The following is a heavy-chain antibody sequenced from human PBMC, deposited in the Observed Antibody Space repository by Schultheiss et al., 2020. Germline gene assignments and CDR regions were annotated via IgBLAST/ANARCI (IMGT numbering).Heavy chain of an antibody. V-gene: IGHV4-39*07. J-gene: IGHJ4*02. CDR3: AREGRHLWSNQGPFEY. D-gene: IGHD2-8*01. Sequence: SQTLSLTCTVSGGSISGSSYYWGWIRQPPGKGLEWIGEINHSGSTNYNPSLKSRVTISVDTSKNQFSLKLSSVTAADTAVYYCAREGRHLWSNQGPFEYWGQGALVTVSS. CDR2: INHSGST. CDR1: GGSISGSSYY.